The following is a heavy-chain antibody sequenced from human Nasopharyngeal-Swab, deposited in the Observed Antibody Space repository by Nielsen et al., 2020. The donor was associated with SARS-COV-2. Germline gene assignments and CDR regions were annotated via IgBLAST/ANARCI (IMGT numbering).Heavy chain of an antibody. CDR3: TNTPGYINSWWDAFDI. CDR1: GFSFSGSA. J-gene: IGHJ3*02. CDR2: IRSKANGYET. V-gene: IGHV3-73*01. Sequence: GESLKISCVASGFSFSGSAIHWVRQDSGKGPEWVGRIRSKANGYETAYAASVKGRFTISRDDAKNTAYLQMNSLKTEDTAVYYCTNTPGYINSWWDAFDIWGQGTMVTVSS. D-gene: IGHD6-13*01.